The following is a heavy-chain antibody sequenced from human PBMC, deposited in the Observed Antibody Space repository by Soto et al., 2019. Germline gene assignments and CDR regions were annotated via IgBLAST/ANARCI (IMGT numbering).Heavy chain of an antibody. V-gene: IGHV1-46*04. J-gene: IGHJ2*01. Sequence: QVQLVQSGAEVKKPGASVKVSCKASGYTITRHWMHWVRQAPGQGLEWMGVINPSGDFTIYAQKLQGRVTVTRDTYTSTVYMEVRSLRFQDTAVYYCARDNSYDSGGAKGWYFDLWGRGTLVTVSS. CDR3: ARDNSYDSGGAKGWYFDL. CDR1: GYTITRHW. CDR2: INPSGDFT. D-gene: IGHD3-22*01.